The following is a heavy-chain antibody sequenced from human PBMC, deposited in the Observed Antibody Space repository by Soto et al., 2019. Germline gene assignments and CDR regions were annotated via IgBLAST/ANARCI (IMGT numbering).Heavy chain of an antibody. V-gene: IGHV1-69*01. D-gene: IGHD2-8*01. CDR3: ATGPLGNNMLGGGAPEYIYNMNV. Sequence: QVQVVQSGAEVKKPGSAVTVSCQTSGGTFNTYGISWVRQAPGQGFEWMGGTCPTFGITDYSQNFQDRVTITADESTRTRYIGDRNLRAVDSGGYNRATGPLGNNMLGGGAPEYIYNMNVWGHGTAVTVSS. CDR2: TCPTFGIT. CDR1: GGTFNTYG. J-gene: IGHJ6*02.